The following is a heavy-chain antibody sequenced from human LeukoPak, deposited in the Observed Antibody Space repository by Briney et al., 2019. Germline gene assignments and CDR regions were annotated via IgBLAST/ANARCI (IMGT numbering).Heavy chain of an antibody. CDR1: GFTFSSYW. D-gene: IGHD3-22*01. CDR3: ARGYYDSSGYFYYGMDV. V-gene: IGHV3-7*01. CDR2: IKQDGSEK. Sequence: GGSLRLSCAASGFTFSSYWMSWVRQAPGKGLEWVANIKQDGSEKYYVDSVKGRFTISRDNAKNSLYLQMNSLRDEDTAVYYCARGYYDSSGYFYYGMDVWGQGTTVTVSS. J-gene: IGHJ6*02.